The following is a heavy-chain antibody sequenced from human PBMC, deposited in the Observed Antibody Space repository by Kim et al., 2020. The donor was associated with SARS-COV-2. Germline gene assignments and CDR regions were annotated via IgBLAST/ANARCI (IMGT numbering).Heavy chain of an antibody. V-gene: IGHV3-23*01. CDR3: AKRVKTGTPGVLDY. Sequence: GGSLRLSCSASGFSFSDYAMNWVRQAPGKGLEWLSSITGSSDYTHYTDSVKGRFTISRDNSRNTLFFQMNNLKAEDTAVYYCAKRVKTGTPGVLDYWGQG. CDR2: ITGSSDYT. CDR1: GFSFSDYA. D-gene: IGHD1-7*01. J-gene: IGHJ4*02.